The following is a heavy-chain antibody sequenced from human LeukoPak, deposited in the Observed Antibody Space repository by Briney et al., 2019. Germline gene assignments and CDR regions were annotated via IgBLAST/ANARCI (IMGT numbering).Heavy chain of an antibody. V-gene: IGHV1-8*01. CDR3: ARNHVPTGLRDV. D-gene: IGHD5-12*01. Sequence: ASVKVSCKASGYTFTSFDINWVRQATGQGPEWMGWMNPNSGNTGYAQKFQGRVTMTRDTSINTAYMELSSLGSEDTAVYHCARNHVPTGLRDVWGTGTPVIVSS. CDR2: MNPNSGNT. CDR1: GYTFTSFD. J-gene: IGHJ6*04.